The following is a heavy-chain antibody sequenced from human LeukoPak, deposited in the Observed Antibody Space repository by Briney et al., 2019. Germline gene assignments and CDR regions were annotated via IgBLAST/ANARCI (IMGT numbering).Heavy chain of an antibody. CDR2: IYSSGST. CDR3: ARGPPPDFDC. Sequence: SETLSLTCTVSGASISSGNYYWSWIRQPAGKGLERIGRIYSSGSTDYNPSLKSRVTMSVDTSKNQFSLNLRSVTAADTAVYYCARGPPPDFDCWGQGTLVTVSS. CDR1: GASISSGNYY. J-gene: IGHJ4*02. V-gene: IGHV4-61*02.